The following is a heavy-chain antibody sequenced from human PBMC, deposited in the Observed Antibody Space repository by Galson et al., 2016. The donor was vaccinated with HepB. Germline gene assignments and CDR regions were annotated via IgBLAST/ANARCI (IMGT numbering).Heavy chain of an antibody. J-gene: IGHJ4*02. CDR2: VKSRLDGGTT. CDR1: GFTFSHAW. Sequence: SLRLSCAASGFTFSHAWMSWVRQAPGQGLEWVGRVKSRLDGGTTDYAAPVKDRFTISRDDSKNTLYLQMNRLRIEDTAVYYCSPPPTGQPPYYFDYWGQGTLVTVSS. CDR3: SPPPTGQPPYYFDY. V-gene: IGHV3-15*01. D-gene: IGHD1-14*01.